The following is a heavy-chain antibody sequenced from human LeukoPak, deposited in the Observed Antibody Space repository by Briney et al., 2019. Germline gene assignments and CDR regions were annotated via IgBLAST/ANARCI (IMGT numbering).Heavy chain of an antibody. D-gene: IGHD2-21*01. J-gene: IGHJ3*01. V-gene: IGHV3-7*02. Sequence: PGGSLRLSCAASGFSFSTYWMSWVRQAPGKGLEWVANIKQDGGEKYCIDSVKGRFTISRDNAKNSLYLQMNSLRAEDTAVYYCAKYSGLAFDFWGQGTMVTVPS. CDR3: AKYSGLAFDF. CDR1: GFSFSTYW. CDR2: IKQDGGEK.